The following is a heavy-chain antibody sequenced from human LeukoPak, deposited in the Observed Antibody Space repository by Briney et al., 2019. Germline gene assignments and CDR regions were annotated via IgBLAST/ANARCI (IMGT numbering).Heavy chain of an antibody. V-gene: IGHV3-11*01. CDR1: GFTFSDYY. Sequence: PEGSLRLSCAASGFTFSDYYMSWIRQAPGKGLEWVSYISSSGSTIYYADSVKGRFTISRDNAKSSLYLQMNSLRAEDTAVYYCARDIVVVPAAITFLGFYYYYGMDVWGQGTTVTVSS. CDR2: ISSSGSTI. J-gene: IGHJ6*02. D-gene: IGHD2-2*01. CDR3: ARDIVVVPAAITFLGFYYYYGMDV.